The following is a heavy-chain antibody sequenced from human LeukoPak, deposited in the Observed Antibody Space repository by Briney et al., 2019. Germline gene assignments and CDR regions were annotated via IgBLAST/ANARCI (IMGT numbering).Heavy chain of an antibody. CDR1: GGSVNSSSYY. D-gene: IGHD3-10*01. J-gene: IGHJ4*02. CDR3: ARGLWFGDENPPYFDY. Sequence: SETLSLTCTVSGGSVNSSSYYWGWIRQPPGKGLEWIGNVYFTGSTYYNPSLQSRVTISIDTSKNQFSLKLSSVTAADTAVYYCARGLWFGDENPPYFDYWGQGTLVTVSS. CDR2: VYFTGST. V-gene: IGHV4-39*01.